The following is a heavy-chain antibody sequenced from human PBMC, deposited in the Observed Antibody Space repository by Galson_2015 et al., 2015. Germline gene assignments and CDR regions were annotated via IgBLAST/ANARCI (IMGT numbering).Heavy chain of an antibody. CDR2: IWYDGNNK. V-gene: IGHV3-33*01. Sequence: SLRLSCAASGFSLSTYGMHWVRQAPGKGLEWVAVIWYDGNNKYYADSVKGRFTISRDNSKNTLYLQMNSLRAEDTAVYYCARPLYSSGWDWYFDLWGRGTLVTVSS. CDR3: ARPLYSSGWDWYFDL. CDR1: GFSLSTYG. J-gene: IGHJ2*01. D-gene: IGHD6-25*01.